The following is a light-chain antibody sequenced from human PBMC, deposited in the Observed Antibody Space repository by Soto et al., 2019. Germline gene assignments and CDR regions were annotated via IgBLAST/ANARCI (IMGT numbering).Light chain of an antibody. CDR1: QSLLHSNGYNY. CDR3: MQGLQTPT. Sequence: DIVMTQSPLSLPVTPGEPASISCRSSQSLLHSNGYNYLNWYLQKPGQSPQLLIYLGSNRASGVPDRFSGSGSGTDFTLKISRVEAEDVGVNYCMQGLQTPTFGGGTKVEIK. V-gene: IGKV2-28*01. CDR2: LGS. J-gene: IGKJ4*01.